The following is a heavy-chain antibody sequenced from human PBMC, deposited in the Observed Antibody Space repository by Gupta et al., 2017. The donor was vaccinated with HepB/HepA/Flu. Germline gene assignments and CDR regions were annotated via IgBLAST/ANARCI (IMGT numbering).Heavy chain of an antibody. D-gene: IGHD3-3*01. CDR3: ARGRSYDFWSGYYTYYYYYGMDV. Sequence: QVQLQQWGAGLLKPSETLSLTCAVYGGSFSGYYWSWIRQPPGKGLEWIGEINHSGSTNYNPSLKSRVTISVDTSKNQFSLKLSSVTAADTAVYYCARGRSYDFWSGYYTYYYYYGMDVWGQGTTVTVSS. J-gene: IGHJ6*02. CDR2: INHSGST. CDR1: GGSFSGYY. V-gene: IGHV4-34*01.